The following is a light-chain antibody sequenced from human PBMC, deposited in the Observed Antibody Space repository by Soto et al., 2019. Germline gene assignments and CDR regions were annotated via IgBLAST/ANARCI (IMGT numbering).Light chain of an antibody. J-gene: IGKJ1*01. Sequence: EIVLTQSPGILSLSPGERATLSCRASQSVSNDFLAWYQQKPGQAPRLLIYGASTRATDVPDRFSGSGSGADFTLSISRLEPEDFATYYCQQSYSTPRTFGQGTKVEIK. CDR2: GAS. CDR1: QSVSNDF. V-gene: IGKV3-20*01. CDR3: QQSYSTPRT.